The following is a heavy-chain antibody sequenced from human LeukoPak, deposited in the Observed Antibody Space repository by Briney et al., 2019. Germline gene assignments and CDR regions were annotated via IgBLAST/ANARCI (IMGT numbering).Heavy chain of an antibody. CDR2: IYTSGST. CDR3: ARDSILTGYYRYYYYYYMDV. CDR1: GGSISSYY. D-gene: IGHD3-9*01. J-gene: IGHJ6*03. V-gene: IGHV4-4*07. Sequence: PSETLSLTCTVSGGSISSYYWSWIRQPAGKGLEWIGRIYTSGSTNYNPSLKGRVTMSVDTSKNQFSLKLSSVTAADTAVYYCARDSILTGYYRYYYYYYMDVWGKGTTVTVSS.